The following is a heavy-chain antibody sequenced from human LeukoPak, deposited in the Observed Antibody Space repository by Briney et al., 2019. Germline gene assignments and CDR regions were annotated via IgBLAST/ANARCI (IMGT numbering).Heavy chain of an antibody. J-gene: IGHJ5*02. CDR1: GFVFSDYP. Sequence: PGGSLRLSCSASGFVFSDYPLHWIRQSPGKGPEWVAVISFDGSHQYYADSVKGRFTVSRDTSKNTLYLQMNSLRAEDTAVYYCAREKRGYSGYDYGYNWFDPWGQGTLVTVSS. V-gene: IGHV3-30*07. CDR3: AREKRGYSGYDYGYNWFDP. D-gene: IGHD5-12*01. CDR2: ISFDGSHQ.